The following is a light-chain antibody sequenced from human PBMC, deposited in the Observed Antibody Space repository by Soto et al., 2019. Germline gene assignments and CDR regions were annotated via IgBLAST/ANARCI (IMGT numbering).Light chain of an antibody. CDR1: SSNIGAGYD. J-gene: IGLJ2*01. Sequence: QLVLTQPPSVSGAPGQRVTISCTGSSSNIGAGYDVHWYHQVPGTAPKLLIYGNSNRPSGVPDRFTGFKSGTSASLAITGLQAEDEADYYCQSYDSSLSGSVVFGGGTQLTVL. CDR3: QSYDSSLSGSVV. CDR2: GNS. V-gene: IGLV1-40*01.